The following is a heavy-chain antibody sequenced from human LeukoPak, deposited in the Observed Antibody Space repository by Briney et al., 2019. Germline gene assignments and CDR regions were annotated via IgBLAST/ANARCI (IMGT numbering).Heavy chain of an antibody. Sequence: ASVKVSCKVSGYTLTELSMHWVRQAPGKGLEWMGGFDPEVGETIYAQKFQGRVTMTEDTSTDTAYMELSSLRSEDTAVYYCATFYYGSSGYGLNAFDIWGQGTMVTVSS. CDR1: GYTLTELS. J-gene: IGHJ3*02. CDR2: FDPEVGET. CDR3: ATFYYGSSGYGLNAFDI. D-gene: IGHD3-22*01. V-gene: IGHV1-24*01.